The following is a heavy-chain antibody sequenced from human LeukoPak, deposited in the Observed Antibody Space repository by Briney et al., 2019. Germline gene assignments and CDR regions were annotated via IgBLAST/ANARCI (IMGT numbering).Heavy chain of an antibody. CDR3: AKDHLQLGGYFDY. CDR2: ISGSGGST. CDR1: GFTFSSYA. J-gene: IGHJ4*02. V-gene: IGHV3-23*01. D-gene: IGHD5-18*01. Sequence: GGSLRLSCAASGFTFSSYAMGWVRQAPGKGLEWVSAISGSGGSTYYADSVKGRFTISRDNSKNTLYLQMNSLRAEDTAVYYCAKDHLQLGGYFDYWGQGTLVTVSS.